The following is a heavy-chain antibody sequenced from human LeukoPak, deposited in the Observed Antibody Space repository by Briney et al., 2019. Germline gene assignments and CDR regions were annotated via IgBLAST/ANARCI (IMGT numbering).Heavy chain of an antibody. D-gene: IGHD3-9*01. CDR3: AREPSTGYNPWYYGMDV. CDR2: IYTSGST. J-gene: IGHJ6*02. V-gene: IGHV4-4*07. CDR1: GGSISSYY. Sequence: PSETLSLTCTVSGGSISSYYWSWIRQPAGKGLEWIGRIYTSGSTNYNPSLKSRVTMLVDTSKNQFSLRLSSVTAADTAVYYCAREPSTGYNPWYYGMDVWGQGTTVTVSS.